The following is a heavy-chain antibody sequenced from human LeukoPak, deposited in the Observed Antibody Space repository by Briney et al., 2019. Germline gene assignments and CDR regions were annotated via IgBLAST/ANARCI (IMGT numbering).Heavy chain of an antibody. J-gene: IGHJ4*02. CDR3: AKVRSTVVAAAANY. CDR1: GFTFSNYA. CDR2: ISGSGGST. D-gene: IGHD2-15*01. Sequence: GGSLRLSCAASGFTFSNYAMSWVRQAPGKGLEWVSVISGSGGSTYHADSVKGRFTISRDNSNNTLYLQMNSLRAEDTAIYYCAKVRSTVVAAAANYWGQGTLVTVSS. V-gene: IGHV3-23*01.